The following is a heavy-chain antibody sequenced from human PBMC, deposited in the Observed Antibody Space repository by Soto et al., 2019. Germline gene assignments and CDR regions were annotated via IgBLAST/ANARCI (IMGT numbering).Heavy chain of an antibody. CDR1: GGTSTRYA. D-gene: IGHD3-3*01. CDR2: IVPMFGTS. V-gene: IGHV1-69*06. J-gene: IGHJ4*02. CDR3: NRGSEYDFWSGYL. Sequence: QERLVQSGAEVRKPGSSVKVSCKVTGGTSTRYAINWVRQAPGQGREWMGGIVPMFGTSKYAQKFQGRVTISADTSTNIAYLELRSLRYEDTAVYYCNRGSEYDFWSGYLWGQGTLVSVSS.